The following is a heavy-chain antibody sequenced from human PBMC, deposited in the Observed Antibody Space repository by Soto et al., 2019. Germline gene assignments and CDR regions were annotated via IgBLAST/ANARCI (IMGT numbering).Heavy chain of an antibody. D-gene: IGHD5-12*01. J-gene: IGHJ4*02. V-gene: IGHV4-34*01. CDR1: GGSLTGYY. Sequence: QVRLQQWGAGLLKPSETLSLTCTVNGGSLTGYYWSWIRQPPGKGLEWIGEVKDGGSTNYSPSLRGRVSISADTSKNHFSLRLNSVTAADTAVYVCARGQEGIVATHWDQGALVTVSS. CDR2: VKDGGST. CDR3: ARGQEGIVATH.